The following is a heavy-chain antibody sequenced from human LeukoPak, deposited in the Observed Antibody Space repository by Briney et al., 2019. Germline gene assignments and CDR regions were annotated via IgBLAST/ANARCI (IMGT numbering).Heavy chain of an antibody. J-gene: IGHJ4*02. CDR3: ARDGGSSWYFDY. D-gene: IGHD6-13*01. CDR2: ISSSGNST. Sequence: GRSLRLSCAASGFTFSDYYMSWIRQAPGKGLEWVSYISSSGNSTYYSDSVRGRFTISRDNAKNSLHLQMNSLRAEDTAVYYCARDGGSSWYFDYWGQGTLATVSS. V-gene: IGHV3-11*04. CDR1: GFTFSDYY.